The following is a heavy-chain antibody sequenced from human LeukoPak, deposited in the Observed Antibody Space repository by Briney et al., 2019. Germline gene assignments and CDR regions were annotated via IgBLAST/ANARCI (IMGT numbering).Heavy chain of an antibody. J-gene: IGHJ6*02. D-gene: IGHD2-15*01. Sequence: PGRSLRLSCAASGFTFSSYGMHWVRQAPGKGLEWVAVISNDGSNKYYADSVKGRFTISRDNSKNTLYLQMNSLRAEDTAVYYCAKVVVVAAYYYYYGMDVWGQGTTVTVSS. CDR2: ISNDGSNK. V-gene: IGHV3-30*18. CDR3: AKVVVVAAYYYYYGMDV. CDR1: GFTFSSYG.